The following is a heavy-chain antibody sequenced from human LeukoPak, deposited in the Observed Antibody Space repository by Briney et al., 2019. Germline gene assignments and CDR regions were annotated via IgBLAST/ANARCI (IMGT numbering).Heavy chain of an antibody. D-gene: IGHD3-10*01. CDR3: TRSSHYYGSGSPSPY. Sequence: GGSLRLPCTASGFTFGDYAMSWFRQAPGKGLEWVGFIRSKAYGGTTEYAASVKGRFTISRDDSKSIAYLQMNSLKTEDTAVYYCTRSSHYYGSGSPSPYWGQGTLVTVSS. CDR2: IRSKAYGGTT. J-gene: IGHJ4*02. CDR1: GFTFGDYA. V-gene: IGHV3-49*03.